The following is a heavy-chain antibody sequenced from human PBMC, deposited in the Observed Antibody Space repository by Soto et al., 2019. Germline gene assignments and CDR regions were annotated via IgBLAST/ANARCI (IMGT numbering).Heavy chain of an antibody. Sequence: QVQLVESGGGVVQPGRSLRLSCAASGFTFSSYAMHWVSQAPGKGLEWVAVISYDGSNKYYADSVKGRFTISRDNSKNTLYLQMNSLRAEDTAVYYCARDHGGELTPYDAFDIWGQGTMVTVSS. V-gene: IGHV3-30-3*01. J-gene: IGHJ3*02. CDR3: ARDHGGELTPYDAFDI. CDR2: ISYDGSNK. CDR1: GFTFSSYA. D-gene: IGHD1-26*01.